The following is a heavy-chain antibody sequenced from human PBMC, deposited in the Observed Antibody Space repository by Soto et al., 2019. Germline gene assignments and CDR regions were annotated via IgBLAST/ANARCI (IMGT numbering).Heavy chain of an antibody. CDR3: ERVRNSRDIDS. Sequence: PSETLSLTCTVSGGSISSYYWSWIRQPPGKGLEWIGYIFYSGSTTYNPSLKSRVSISVDTSKEHFSLKMSSVTAADTAVYYCERVRNSRDIDSCGQGALVTVSS. J-gene: IGHJ4*02. CDR2: IFYSGST. D-gene: IGHD3-22*01. V-gene: IGHV4-59*01. CDR1: GGSISSYY.